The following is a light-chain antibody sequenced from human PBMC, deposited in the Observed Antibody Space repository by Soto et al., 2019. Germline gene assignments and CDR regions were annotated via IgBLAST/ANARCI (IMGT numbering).Light chain of an antibody. CDR2: GNN. V-gene: IGLV1-47*02. CDR1: SSNIGSNH. Sequence: QAVVTQPPSASGTPGQRVIISCSGSSSNIGSNHVYWYQHVPGMAPKLLIYGNNQRPSGVSDRFSVSKSGTSASLAISGLRSADEADYYCAAWDDNLYVVFGGGTKLTVL. J-gene: IGLJ2*01. CDR3: AAWDDNLYVV.